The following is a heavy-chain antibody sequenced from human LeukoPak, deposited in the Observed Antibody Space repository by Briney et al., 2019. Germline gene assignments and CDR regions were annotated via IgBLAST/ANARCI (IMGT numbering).Heavy chain of an antibody. CDR1: GGSFGGYY. J-gene: IGHJ4*02. D-gene: IGHD3-22*01. V-gene: IGHV4-34*01. CDR2: INHSGST. CDR3: AESTSSGFDY. Sequence: SETLSLTCAVYGGSFGGYYWSWIRQPPGKGLEWIGEINHSGSTNYNPSLKSRVTISVDTSKNQFSLKLSSVTAADTAVYYCAESTSSGFDYWGQGTLVTVSS.